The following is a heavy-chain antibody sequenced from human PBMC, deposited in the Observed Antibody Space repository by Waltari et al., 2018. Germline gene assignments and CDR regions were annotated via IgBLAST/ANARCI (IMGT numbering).Heavy chain of an antibody. CDR2: INPNSGGT. V-gene: IGHV1-2*02. CDR1: GYTFTGYY. D-gene: IGHD2-2*01. Sequence: QVQLVQSGAEVKKPGASVKVSCKASGYTFTGYYMHWVRQAPGQGLEWMGGINPNSGGTIYAQNFQGRVTMTRDTSISTAYMELSRLRSDDTALYYCATGIVVVPAANRGYAFDIWGQGTMVTVSS. J-gene: IGHJ3*02. CDR3: ATGIVVVPAANRGYAFDI.